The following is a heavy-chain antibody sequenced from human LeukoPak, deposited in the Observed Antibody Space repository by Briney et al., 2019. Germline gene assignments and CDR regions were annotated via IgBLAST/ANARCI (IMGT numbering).Heavy chain of an antibody. D-gene: IGHD3-10*01. V-gene: IGHV1-2*02. CDR2: INPNSGGT. Sequence: ASVKVSCKASGYTFTGYYMHWVRQAPGQGLEWMGWINPNSGGTNYAQKFQGRVTMTRDTSISTAYMELSRLRSEDTAVYYCARAVRKRDRGSVTYYYYYMDVWGKGTTVTISS. CDR1: GYTFTGYY. CDR3: ARAVRKRDRGSVTYYYYYMDV. J-gene: IGHJ6*03.